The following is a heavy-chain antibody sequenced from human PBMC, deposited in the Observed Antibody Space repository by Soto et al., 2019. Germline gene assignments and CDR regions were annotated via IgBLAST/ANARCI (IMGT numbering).Heavy chain of an antibody. CDR1: GFTFSSNW. V-gene: IGHV3-7*03. CDR3: ARDGSGSLDY. D-gene: IGHD6-19*01. Sequence: GGSLRLSCAASGFTFSSNWMSWVRQAPGKGLEWVANIKQDGSEKYYVDSVKGRFTISRDNAKNSLYLQMNSLRAEDTAVYYCARDGSGSLDYWGQGTLVTVSS. CDR2: IKQDGSEK. J-gene: IGHJ4*02.